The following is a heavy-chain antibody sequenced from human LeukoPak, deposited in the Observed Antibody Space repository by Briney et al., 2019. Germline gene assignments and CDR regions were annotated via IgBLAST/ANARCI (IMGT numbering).Heavy chain of an antibody. CDR3: ARLRGQGFDS. V-gene: IGHV4-38-2*01. CDR1: GYSISSGYY. Sequence: SETLSLTCAVSGYSISSGYYWGWIRQPPGKGLESIGSMYHSGNTYYNPSLKSRVTISTDTSKNQFSLKLSSVTAADTAIYYCARLRGQGFDSWGQGTLVTVSS. CDR2: MYHSGNT. J-gene: IGHJ4*02.